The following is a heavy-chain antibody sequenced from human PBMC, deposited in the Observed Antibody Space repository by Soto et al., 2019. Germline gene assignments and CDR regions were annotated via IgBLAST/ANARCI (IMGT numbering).Heavy chain of an antibody. V-gene: IGHV4-4*02. CDR1: GDPICSSKW. CDR2: IDQNGIT. J-gene: IGHJ6*02. Sequence: SETLSLSCAVSGDPICSSKWWTWVRQTPGKGLEWIGKIDQNGITNYNPSLESRVTILKDNSKNQLSLKLTSVTAVDSAVYYCARLNRDYYYYGMDVWGQGATVTVSS. CDR3: ARLNRDYYYYGMDV.